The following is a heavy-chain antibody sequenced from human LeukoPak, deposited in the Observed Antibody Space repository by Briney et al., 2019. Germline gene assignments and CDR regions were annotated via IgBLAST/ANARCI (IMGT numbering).Heavy chain of an antibody. J-gene: IGHJ4*02. V-gene: IGHV4-38-2*02. Sequence: PSETLSLTCTVSGYSISSGYYWGWIRQPPGRGLEWIGSIYHSGSTYYNPSLKSRVTISVDTSKNQFSLKLSSVTAADTAVYYCARAGTTVTTFGYWGQGTLVTVSS. CDR1: GYSISSGYY. CDR3: ARAGTTVTTFGY. D-gene: IGHD4-17*01. CDR2: IYHSGST.